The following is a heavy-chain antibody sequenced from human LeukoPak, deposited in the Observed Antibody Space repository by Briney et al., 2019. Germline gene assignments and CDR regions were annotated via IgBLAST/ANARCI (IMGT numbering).Heavy chain of an antibody. CDR3: ARREGITGTTKWFDP. Sequence: GESLKISCKGSGYSINNYWIAWVRQMPGKGLEWMGIIYPDDSDTRYSPSFQGQVTISADKSISTAYLQWSSLKASDTAMYYCARREGITGTTKWFDPWGQGTLVTVSS. CDR1: GYSINNYW. V-gene: IGHV5-51*01. J-gene: IGHJ5*02. CDR2: IYPDDSDT. D-gene: IGHD1-7*01.